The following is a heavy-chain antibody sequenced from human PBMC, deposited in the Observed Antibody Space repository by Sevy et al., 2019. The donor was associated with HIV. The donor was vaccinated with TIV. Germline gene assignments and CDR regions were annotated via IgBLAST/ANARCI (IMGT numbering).Heavy chain of an antibody. CDR1: GDSVSSNSAA. V-gene: IGHV6-1*01. CDR3: ALGIIAVDDTYYYYGMDV. J-gene: IGHJ6*02. Sequence: SQTLSLTCAISGDSVSSNSAAWNWIRQSPSRGLEWLGRTYYRSKWYYDYPVSVKSRISINPDTSKNQFYLQLHSVTPEDTAVDYCALGIIAVDDTYYYYGMDVWGQGTTVTVSS. D-gene: IGHD6-19*01. CDR2: TYYRSKWYY.